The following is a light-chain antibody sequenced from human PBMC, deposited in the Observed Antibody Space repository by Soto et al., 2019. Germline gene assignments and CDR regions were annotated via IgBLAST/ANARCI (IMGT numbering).Light chain of an antibody. CDR3: QSYDNILSGPL. CDR2: KNN. CDR1: GSNVGASYD. J-gene: IGLJ3*02. V-gene: IGLV1-40*01. Sequence: QSVLTQPPSVSGAPGQTITMSCTGSGSNVGASYDVHWYQVLPGAGPRLLIYKNNNRPSGVPDRFSGSKSGTSASLAITGLRAEDEADDYCQSYDNILSGPLFGGGTKVTVL.